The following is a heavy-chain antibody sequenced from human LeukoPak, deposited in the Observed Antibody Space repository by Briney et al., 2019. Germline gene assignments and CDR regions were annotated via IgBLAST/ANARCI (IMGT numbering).Heavy chain of an antibody. CDR2: INSGGSET. J-gene: IGHJ6*02. CDR1: GFTFSSFW. Sequence: PGGSLRLSCAASGFTFSSFWMHWVRQGPGKGLVWVSRINSGGSETTYADSVKGRFTLSRDNAKNTLYLQMNSLRAEDTAVYYCVREDTALAHSGMDVWGQGTTVTVSS. D-gene: IGHD5-18*01. V-gene: IGHV3-74*01. CDR3: VREDTALAHSGMDV.